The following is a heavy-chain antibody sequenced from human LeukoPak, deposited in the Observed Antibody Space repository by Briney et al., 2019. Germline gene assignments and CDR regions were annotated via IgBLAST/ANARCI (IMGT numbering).Heavy chain of an antibody. CDR1: GYTFTGDY. J-gene: IGHJ5*02. CDR2: INPDRGGT. D-gene: IGHD2-2*01. Sequence: GASVKDSCKASGYTFTGDYMHWVRPAPGQGLEWMGWINPDRGGTNYAQKFQGRVTMTRDTYISTAYMELSRLRSDDTAVYYCARDRVSYYCSSTSCYGGNWFDPWGQGTLVTVSS. V-gene: IGHV1-2*02. CDR3: ARDRVSYYCSSTSCYGGNWFDP.